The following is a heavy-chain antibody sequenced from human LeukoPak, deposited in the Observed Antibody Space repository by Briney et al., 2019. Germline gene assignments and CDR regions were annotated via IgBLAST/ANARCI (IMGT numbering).Heavy chain of an antibody. J-gene: IGHJ4*02. V-gene: IGHV3-20*04. CDR2: INWNGGST. Sequence: GGSLRLSCAASGFTFDDYGMSWVRQAPGKGLEWVSGINWNGGSTGYADSVKGRFTISRDNAKNSLYLQMNSLRAEDTALYYCAKDAYYDFWSGYPDYWGQGTLVTVSS. CDR3: AKDAYYDFWSGYPDY. CDR1: GFTFDDYG. D-gene: IGHD3-3*01.